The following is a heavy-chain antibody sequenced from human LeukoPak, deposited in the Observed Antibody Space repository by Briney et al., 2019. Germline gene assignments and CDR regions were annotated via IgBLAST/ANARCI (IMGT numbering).Heavy chain of an antibody. CDR2: ISGSGSTT. CDR1: GFTFSSYA. Sequence: GGSLRLSCAAPGFTFSSYAMNWVRQAPGKGLEWVSGISGSGSTTYYAVSVEGRFTISRDKSKSTVYLQMNSLRAEDTAVYYCAKDQAYGPGAPYGMDVWGQGTTVTVSS. V-gene: IGHV3-23*01. CDR3: AKDQAYGPGAPYGMDV. D-gene: IGHD2-2*01. J-gene: IGHJ6*02.